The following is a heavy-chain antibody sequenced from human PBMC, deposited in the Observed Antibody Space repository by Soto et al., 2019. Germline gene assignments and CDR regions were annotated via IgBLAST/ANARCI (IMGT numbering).Heavy chain of an antibody. Sequence: PSETLSLTCAVYGGSFSGYYWSWIRQPPGKGLEWIGEINHSGSTNYNPSLKSRVTISVDTSKNQFSLKLSSVTAADAAVYYCARAVAGTARGDYYYGMDVWGQGTTVTVSS. CDR2: INHSGST. J-gene: IGHJ6*02. V-gene: IGHV4-34*01. CDR3: ARAVAGTARGDYYYGMDV. CDR1: GGSFSGYY. D-gene: IGHD6-19*01.